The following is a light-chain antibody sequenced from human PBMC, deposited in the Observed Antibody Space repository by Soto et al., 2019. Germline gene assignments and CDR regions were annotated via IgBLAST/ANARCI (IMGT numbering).Light chain of an antibody. J-gene: IGLJ1*01. V-gene: IGLV1-47*01. Sequence: QSVLTQTPSASGTPGQRVTISCSGSNSNMGRNYVYWYQQVPGTAPKLLMYRNDVRPSGVPDRFSGSKSGTSATLGITGFQTGDEADYYCGSWDSSLSAYVFGTGTKVT. CDR2: RND. CDR1: NSNMGRNY. CDR3: GSWDSSLSAYV.